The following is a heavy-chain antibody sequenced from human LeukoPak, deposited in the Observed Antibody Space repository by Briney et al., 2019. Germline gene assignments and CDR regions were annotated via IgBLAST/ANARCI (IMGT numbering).Heavy chain of an antibody. D-gene: IGHD2-2*02. V-gene: IGHV4-59*01. CDR3: ARGRDDCSSTSCYTWGIYYYYYMDV. J-gene: IGHJ6*03. Sequence: SETLSLTYTVSGGSISSYYWSWIRQPPGKGLEWIGYIYYSGSTNYNPSLKSRVTISVDTSKNQFSLKLSSVTAADTAVYYCARGRDDCSSTSCYTWGIYYYYYMDVWGKGTTVTVSS. CDR2: IYYSGST. CDR1: GGSISSYY.